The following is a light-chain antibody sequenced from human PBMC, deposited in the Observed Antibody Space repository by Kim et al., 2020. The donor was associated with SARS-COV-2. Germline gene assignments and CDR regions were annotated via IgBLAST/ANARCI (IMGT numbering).Light chain of an antibody. Sequence: ASVGDRVTITCRASQSISTWLAWYQQRPDKAPTSLIYAAYTLQSGVPSRFSGSASGTEFILTITNLQPEDFATYYCQQYHTYPLTFGGGTKVDIK. V-gene: IGKV1D-16*01. CDR3: QQYHTYPLT. J-gene: IGKJ4*01. CDR2: AAY. CDR1: QSISTW.